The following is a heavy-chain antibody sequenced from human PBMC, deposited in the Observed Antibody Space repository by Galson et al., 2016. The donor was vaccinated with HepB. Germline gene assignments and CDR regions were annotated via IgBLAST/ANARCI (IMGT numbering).Heavy chain of an antibody. Sequence: SETLSLTCAVYGGSFSGYYWSWIRQVPGKGLEWIGDSNHWGSTKFNPSLKSRVTMSVDTSKNQFSLKLSSVTVADTGVYYCARFGSNWSKYLQYWGRGTLVTVSS. CDR2: SNHWGST. J-gene: IGHJ1*01. CDR3: ARFGSNWSKYLQY. CDR1: GGSFSGYY. V-gene: IGHV4-34*01. D-gene: IGHD4-23*01.